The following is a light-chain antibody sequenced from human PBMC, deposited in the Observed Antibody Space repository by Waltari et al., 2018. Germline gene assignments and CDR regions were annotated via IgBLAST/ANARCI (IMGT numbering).Light chain of an antibody. Sequence: SYVLTQPPSVSVSPGQTASTRCSVANFGDQHVSWYQQKPGQSPVLVIFQDTKRPSGMPERFSGSTSGNTATLTISGTQPMDEADYYCLVWDTSSYVFGTGTKVTVL. V-gene: IGLV3-1*01. CDR2: QDT. CDR1: NFGDQH. J-gene: IGLJ1*01. CDR3: LVWDTSSYV.